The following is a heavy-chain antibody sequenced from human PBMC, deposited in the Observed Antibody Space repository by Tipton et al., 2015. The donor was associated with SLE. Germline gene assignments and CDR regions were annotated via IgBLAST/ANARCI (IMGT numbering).Heavy chain of an antibody. CDR2: INHSGST. J-gene: IGHJ4*02. Sequence: TLSLTCAVYGGSFSGYYWSWIRQPPGKGLEWIGEINHSGSTNYNPSLKSRVTISVGTSKNQFSLKLSSVTAADTAVYYCAVTYYDFWSGYPFDYWGQGTLVTVSS. V-gene: IGHV4-34*01. CDR3: AVTYYDFWSGYPFDY. D-gene: IGHD3-3*01. CDR1: GGSFSGYY.